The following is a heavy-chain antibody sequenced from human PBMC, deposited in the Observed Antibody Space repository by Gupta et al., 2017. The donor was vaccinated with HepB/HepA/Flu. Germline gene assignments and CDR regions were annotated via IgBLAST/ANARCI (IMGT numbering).Heavy chain of an antibody. J-gene: IGHJ4*02. CDR1: GDSISNYY. V-gene: IGHV4-59*08. CDR2: AYYGAST. D-gene: IGHD6-13*01. CDR3: ARGGIAAEGIPLDY. Sequence: VQLQESGPGLVKPSETLSLTCSVSGDSISNYYWTWIRQPPGKGLEWIGYAYYGASTNYNPSLKSRVTISVDTSKNQFSLKLSSVTARDTAKYYCARGGIAAEGIPLDYWGQGTLVTVSS.